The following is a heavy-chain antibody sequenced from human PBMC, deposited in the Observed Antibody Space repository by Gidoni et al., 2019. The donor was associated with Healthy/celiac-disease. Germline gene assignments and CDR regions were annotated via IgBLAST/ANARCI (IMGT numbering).Heavy chain of an antibody. J-gene: IGHJ4*02. Sequence: QVQLVQSGAEVKKPGASVKVSCKASGSTFTSYDNNWVRKATGQGLEWMGWMNPNSGNTGYAQKFQVRVTMTRNTSISTAYIELSSLRSEDTAVYYCARTPPSRYYDFWSGYFSGYLDYWGQGTLVTVSS. CDR1: GSTFTSYD. CDR2: MNPNSGNT. D-gene: IGHD3-3*01. CDR3: ARTPPSRYYDFWSGYFSGYLDY. V-gene: IGHV1-8*01.